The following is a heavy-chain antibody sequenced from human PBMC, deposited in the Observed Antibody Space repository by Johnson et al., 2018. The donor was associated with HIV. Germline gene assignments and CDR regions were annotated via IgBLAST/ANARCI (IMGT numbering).Heavy chain of an antibody. CDR3: AKDRIMVRGVIGAFDI. CDR2: ISYDGITT. D-gene: IGHD3-10*01. V-gene: IGHV3-30*04. CDR1: GFTFSSYA. J-gene: IGHJ3*02. Sequence: QVQLVESGGGVVQPGRSLRLSCAASGFTFSSYAMHWVRQAPGKGLEWVAVISYDGITTYYADSVKGRLNISRDNSKNTLYLQMNSLRAEDTAVYYCAKDRIMVRGVIGAFDIWGQGTMVTVSS.